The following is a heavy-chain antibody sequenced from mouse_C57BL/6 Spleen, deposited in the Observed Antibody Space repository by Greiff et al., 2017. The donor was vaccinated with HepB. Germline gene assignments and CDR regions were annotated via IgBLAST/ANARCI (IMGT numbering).Heavy chain of an antibody. V-gene: IGHV1-9*01. CDR2: ILPGSGST. D-gene: IGHD2-3*01. Sequence: VKLQESGAELVRPGTSVKLSCKATGYTFTGYWIEWVKQRPGHGLEWIGEILPGSGSTNYNEKFKGKATFTANTSSNTAYMQLSSLTTEDSAIYYGARSEGGLLRGAWFAYWGQGTLVTVSA. CDR1: GYTFTGYW. J-gene: IGHJ3*01. CDR3: ARSEGGLLRGAWFAY.